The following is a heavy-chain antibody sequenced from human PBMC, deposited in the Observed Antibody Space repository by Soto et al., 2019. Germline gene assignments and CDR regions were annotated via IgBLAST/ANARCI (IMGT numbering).Heavy chain of an antibody. CDR1: GFSLSNARMG. D-gene: IGHD3-3*01. J-gene: IGHJ6*02. Sequence: GSGPTLVNPTETLTLTCTVSGFSLSNARMGVSWIRQPPGKALEWLAHIFSNDEKSYSTSLKSRLTISKDTSKSQVVLTMTNMDPVDTATYYCARALRYDFWSGYFSSPYGMDVWGQGTTVTVSS. V-gene: IGHV2-26*01. CDR3: ARALRYDFWSGYFSSPYGMDV. CDR2: IFSNDEK.